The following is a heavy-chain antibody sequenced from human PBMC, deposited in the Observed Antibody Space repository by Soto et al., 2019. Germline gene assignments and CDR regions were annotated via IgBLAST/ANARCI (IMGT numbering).Heavy chain of an antibody. Sequence: GESLKISCKGSGYSFTSYWISWVRQMPGKGLEWMGRIDPSDSYTNYSPSFQGHVTISADKSISTAYLQWSSPKASDTAMYYCARHARFEDGPNYYYYGMDVWGQGTTVTVSS. V-gene: IGHV5-10-1*01. J-gene: IGHJ6*02. CDR3: ARHARFEDGPNYYYYGMDV. CDR1: GYSFTSYW. CDR2: IDPSDSYT.